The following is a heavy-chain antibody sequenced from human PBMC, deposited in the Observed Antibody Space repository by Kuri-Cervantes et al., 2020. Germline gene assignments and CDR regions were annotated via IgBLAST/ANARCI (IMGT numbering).Heavy chain of an antibody. V-gene: IGHV3-21*06. CDR2: ISSSSTYI. CDR1: GFPLRTYS. D-gene: IGHD3-3*01. J-gene: IGHJ6*03. CDR3: ATNPYYDFWSGDLDSYYYYYYMDV. Sequence: GESLKISCEASGFPLRTYSMNWVRQVPGKGLEWVSSISSSSTYIDYADSVKGRLTISRDNAKNSLYLQMSSLRAEDTAVYYCATNPYYDFWSGDLDSYYYYYYMDVWGKGTTVTVSS.